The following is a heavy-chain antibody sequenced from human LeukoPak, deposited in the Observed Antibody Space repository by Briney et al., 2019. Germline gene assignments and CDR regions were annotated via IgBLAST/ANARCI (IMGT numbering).Heavy chain of an antibody. D-gene: IGHD6-13*01. CDR2: FDPEDGET. Sequence: ASVKVSCKVSGYTLTELSMHWVRQAPGKGLEWMGGFDPEDGETIYAQKFQGRVTMTEGTSTDTAYMELSSLRSEDTAVYYCATARVGSSSWYNWFDPWGQGTLVTVSS. V-gene: IGHV1-24*01. J-gene: IGHJ5*02. CDR1: GYTLTELS. CDR3: ATARVGSSSWYNWFDP.